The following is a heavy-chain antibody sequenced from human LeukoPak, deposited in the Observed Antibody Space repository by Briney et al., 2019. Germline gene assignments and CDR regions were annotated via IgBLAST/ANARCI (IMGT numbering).Heavy chain of an antibody. V-gene: IGHV3-7*01. D-gene: IGHD3-10*01. CDR1: GFTFSNYW. J-gene: IGHJ4*02. CDR2: INQDGSEE. Sequence: PGGSLRLSCAASGFTFSNYWMSWVRQAPGKGLEWVANINQDGSEEYYVDSMKGRFTMSRDNAKNSLYLQMNSLRAEDTAVYYCARGWFGDYWGEGTLVTVSS. CDR3: ARGWFGDY.